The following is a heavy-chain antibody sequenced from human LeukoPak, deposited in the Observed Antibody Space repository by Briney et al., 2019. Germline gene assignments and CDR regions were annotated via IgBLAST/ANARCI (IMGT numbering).Heavy chain of an antibody. D-gene: IGHD5-18*01. J-gene: IGHJ4*02. CDR3: ASDPIQLWPEN. CDR1: GGSISSYY. V-gene: IGHV4-30-4*01. Sequence: SETLSLTCTVSGGSISSYYWGWIRQPPGKGLEWIGYIYYSGSTYYNPSLKSRVTISVDTSKNQFSLKLSSVTAADTAVYYCASDPIQLWPENWGQGTLVTVSS. CDR2: IYYSGST.